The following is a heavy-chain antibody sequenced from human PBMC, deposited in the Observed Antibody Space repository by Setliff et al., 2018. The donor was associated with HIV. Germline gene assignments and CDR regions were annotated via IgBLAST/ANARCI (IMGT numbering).Heavy chain of an antibody. CDR2: IKQDGSEM. CDR1: GLTFKNYW. CDR3: VRDGVGTTPFDY. V-gene: IGHV3-7*01. Sequence: GGSLRLSCAAPGLTFKNYWIHWVRQAPGKGLEWVANIKQDGSEMYYVDSVKGRFTISRDNANNTVYLQMNNLRDEDTAVYFCVRDGVGTTPFDYWGQGSLVTVSS. D-gene: IGHD1-26*01. J-gene: IGHJ4*02.